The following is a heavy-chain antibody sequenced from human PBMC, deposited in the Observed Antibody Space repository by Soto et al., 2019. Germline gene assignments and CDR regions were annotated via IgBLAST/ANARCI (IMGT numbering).Heavy chain of an antibody. CDR3: ARGGYSSSSQHYYYGMDV. J-gene: IGHJ6*02. V-gene: IGHV1-69*01. CDR1: GGTFSSYA. Sequence: QVQLVQSGAEVKKPGSSVKVSCKASGGTFSSYAISWVRQAPGQGLEWMGGIIPIFGTANYAQKFQGRVTITADESTSTAYMELSSLRSEDTALYYCARGGYSSSSQHYYYGMDVWGQGTTVTVSS. D-gene: IGHD6-6*01. CDR2: IIPIFGTA.